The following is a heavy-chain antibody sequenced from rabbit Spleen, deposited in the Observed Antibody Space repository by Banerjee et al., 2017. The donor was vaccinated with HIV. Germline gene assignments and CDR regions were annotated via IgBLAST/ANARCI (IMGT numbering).Heavy chain of an antibody. D-gene: IGHD6-1*01. CDR2: IDTGGSGST. CDR3: ARALHYASV. Sequence: QSLEESGGDLVKPGASLTLTCTASGFTLSSYWMSWVRQAPGKGPEWIACIDTGGSGSTYYASWVNGRFTISRSTNQNTVTLQMTSLTDADTATYFCARALHYASVWGPGTLVTVS. V-gene: IGHV1S40*01. J-gene: IGHJ6*01. CDR1: GFTLSSYW.